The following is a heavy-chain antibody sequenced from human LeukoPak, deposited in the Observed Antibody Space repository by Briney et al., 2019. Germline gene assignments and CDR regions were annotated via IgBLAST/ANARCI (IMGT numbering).Heavy chain of an antibody. CDR2: IYPGDSDA. J-gene: IGHJ3*02. V-gene: IGHV5-51*01. Sequence: GESLKISCTGFGYSFTTYWIGWVRQMPRKGLEWMGIIYPGDSDARYSPSLQGQVTISVDKSISTAYLQWSSLKASDTAMYCCARQGRIVVVTTTHDAFDIWGQGTMVTVSS. CDR1: GYSFTTYW. CDR3: ARQGRIVVVTTTHDAFDI. D-gene: IGHD2-21*02.